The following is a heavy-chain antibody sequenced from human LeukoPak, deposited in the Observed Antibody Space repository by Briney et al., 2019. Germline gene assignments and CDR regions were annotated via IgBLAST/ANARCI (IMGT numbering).Heavy chain of an antibody. D-gene: IGHD3-10*01. CDR2: IRYTGSKK. CDR3: AKDKSYSIDY. V-gene: IGHV3-30*02. Sequence: GGSLRLSCAASGFTFSSYGMHWVRQAPGKGLEWVAFIRYTGSKKYYADSVKGRFTISRDNSKNTLYLQMNSLRAEDTAVYHCAKDKSYSIDYWGQGTLVTVPS. J-gene: IGHJ4*02. CDR1: GFTFSSYG.